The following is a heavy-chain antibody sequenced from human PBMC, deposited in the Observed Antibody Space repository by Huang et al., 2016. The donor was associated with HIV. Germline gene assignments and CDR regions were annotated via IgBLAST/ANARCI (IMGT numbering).Heavy chain of an antibody. CDR2: ISYSGSNI. CDR1: DFTFSGYN. CDR3: ARAVQSTLRGFDV. Sequence: DVQLVESGGGLVKPGGSLRLSCVASDFTFSGYNMNWVRQDPGKGLEWVACISYSGSNIYYADSVKGRFTISRDNAKNSVFLQMNSLRAEDTALYYCARAVQSTLRGFDVWGRGTLVTVSS. J-gene: IGHJ3*01. V-gene: IGHV3-21*02. D-gene: IGHD2-2*01.